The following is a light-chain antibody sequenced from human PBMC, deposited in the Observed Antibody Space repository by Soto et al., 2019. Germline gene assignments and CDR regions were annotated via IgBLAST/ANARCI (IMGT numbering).Light chain of an antibody. CDR1: SSNIGSNT. CDR2: SNN. J-gene: IGLJ3*02. CDR3: AAWDDSLNGWV. Sequence: QAVVTQPPSASGTPGQRVSISCSGSSSNIGSNTVNWHQQFPRTAPKLLIYSNNHRPSGVPDRFSGSKSGTSASLAISGLQYEDEADYYWAAWDDSLNGWVFGGGTKLTVL. V-gene: IGLV1-44*01.